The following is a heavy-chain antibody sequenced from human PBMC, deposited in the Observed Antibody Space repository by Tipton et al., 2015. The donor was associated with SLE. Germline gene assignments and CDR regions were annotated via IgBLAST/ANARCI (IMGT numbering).Heavy chain of an antibody. Sequence: TLSLTCTVSGGSISSGSYYWSWIRQPAGKGLEWIGRIYTSGSTNYNPSLKSRVTISVDTSKNQFSLKLSSVTAADTAVYYCARVNIAAAGHCDYWGQGTLVTVSS. J-gene: IGHJ4*02. CDR3: ARVNIAAAGHCDY. D-gene: IGHD6-13*01. CDR2: IYTSGST. CDR1: GGSISSGSYY. V-gene: IGHV4-61*02.